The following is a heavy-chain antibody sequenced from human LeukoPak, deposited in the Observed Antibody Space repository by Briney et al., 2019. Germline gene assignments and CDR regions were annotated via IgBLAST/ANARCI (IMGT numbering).Heavy chain of an antibody. D-gene: IGHD6-19*01. CDR3: AGRLRLDWFDP. CDR2: IYYSGST. Sequence: PSETLSLTCTVSGGSISSYYWSWIRQPPGKGLEWIGYIYYSGSTNYNPSPKSRVTVSVDTSKNQFSLKLSSVTAADTAVYYCAGRLRLDWFDPWGQGTLVTVSS. V-gene: IGHV4-59*08. CDR1: GGSISSYY. J-gene: IGHJ5*02.